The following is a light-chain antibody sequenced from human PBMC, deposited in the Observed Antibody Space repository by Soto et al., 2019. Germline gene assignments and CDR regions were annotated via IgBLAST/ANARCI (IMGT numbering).Light chain of an antibody. Sequence: DIQMTQSPSTLSASVGDRVTITCRASQSIDNWLAWYQEKPGKAPKLLIYKTSTLASGVASRFSGSASGTEFTLTISSLQPDDFATYYCQQYYTMYTFGRGTRLEI. CDR1: QSIDNW. V-gene: IGKV1-5*03. J-gene: IGKJ2*01. CDR3: QQYYTMYT. CDR2: KTS.